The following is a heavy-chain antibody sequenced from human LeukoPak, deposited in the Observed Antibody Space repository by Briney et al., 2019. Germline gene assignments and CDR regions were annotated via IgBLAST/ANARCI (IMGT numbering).Heavy chain of an antibody. CDR1: GFTFSDC. Sequence: GGSLRLSCAASGFTFSDCMNWVRQAPGKGLEWISYIGIDSGNTNYADSVKGRFTISGDKAKNSLYLQMNSLRVEDAAVYYCARDYKYAFDNWGQGTLVTVSS. V-gene: IGHV3-48*01. CDR3: ARDYKYAFDN. J-gene: IGHJ4*02. D-gene: IGHD5-24*01. CDR2: IGIDSGNT.